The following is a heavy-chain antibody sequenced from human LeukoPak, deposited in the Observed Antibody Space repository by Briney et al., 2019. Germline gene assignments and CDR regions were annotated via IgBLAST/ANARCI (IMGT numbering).Heavy chain of an antibody. CDR1: GYSFTTYW. V-gene: IGHV5-51*01. J-gene: IGHJ4*02. CDR3: ARMIGLGEVSPYFDY. Sequence: GESLKISCKGSGYSFTTYWIAWVRQVPGRGLEWMGIIHPRDSDIRYNPPFQGQVTISADKSISTAYLQWNSLKASDTAMYYCARMIGLGEVSPYFDYWGQGSLVTVSS. D-gene: IGHD3-16*02. CDR2: IHPRDSDI.